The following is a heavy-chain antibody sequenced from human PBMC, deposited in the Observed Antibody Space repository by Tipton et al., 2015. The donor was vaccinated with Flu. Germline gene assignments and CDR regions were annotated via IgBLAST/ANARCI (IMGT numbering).Heavy chain of an antibody. D-gene: IGHD4-17*01. Sequence: SLRLSCTTSGISFGNFAVSWFRQAPGKGLEWVAVIWYDGSNKYYADSVKGRFTISRDNSKNTLYLQMNSLRAEDTAVYYCARDYGDYSPYYYYYYSMDVWGQGTTVTVSS. CDR2: IWYDGSNK. V-gene: IGHV3-33*01. CDR1: GISFGNFA. CDR3: ARDYGDYSPYYYYYYSMDV. J-gene: IGHJ6*02.